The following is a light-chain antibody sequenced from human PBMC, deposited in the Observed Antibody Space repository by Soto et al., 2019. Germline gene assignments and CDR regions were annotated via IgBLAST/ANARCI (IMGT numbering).Light chain of an antibody. CDR3: QHSGDFRWT. J-gene: IGKJ1*01. V-gene: IGKV3D-15*01. CDR2: GAS. Sequence: EVMMTQSPATLSVSPGERVTLSCKASRSVRSNLVWYQVKPGQAPRRLIYGASSRATGIPDRFSGRGFGTDFTLTISRLEPEDFAVYYCQHSGDFRWTFGQGTKVDIK. CDR1: RSVRSN.